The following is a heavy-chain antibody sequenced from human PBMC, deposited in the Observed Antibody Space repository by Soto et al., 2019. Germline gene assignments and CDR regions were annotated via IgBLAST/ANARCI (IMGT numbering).Heavy chain of an antibody. CDR3: ARGGYYDSSGSRNYHYYGMNV. Sequence: QVQLVQSGGEVKKPGASVKVSCKASGYTFSSYGINWVRQAPGQGLEWLGWISPYDGNTKYAQILQGRVSMTTDTSTKTACMEVRSLRSDDTAVYYCARGGYYDSSGSRNYHYYGMNVWGQGTTVTVSS. V-gene: IGHV1-18*01. D-gene: IGHD3-22*01. CDR1: GYTFSSYG. CDR2: ISPYDGNT. J-gene: IGHJ6*02.